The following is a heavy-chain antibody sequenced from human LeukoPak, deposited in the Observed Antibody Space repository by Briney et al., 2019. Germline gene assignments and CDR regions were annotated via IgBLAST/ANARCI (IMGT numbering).Heavy chain of an antibody. CDR3: AAGGPNWYFDL. Sequence: SVTVSCNASGFTFTSSAMQWERHARGQRLEWIGWIVVGSGNTNYAQKFQARVTITRDMSTSTAYMELSRLRSEGTAVYYCAAGGPNWYFDLWGRGTLVTVSS. CDR2: IVVGSGNT. J-gene: IGHJ2*01. V-gene: IGHV1-58*02. CDR1: GFTFTSSA.